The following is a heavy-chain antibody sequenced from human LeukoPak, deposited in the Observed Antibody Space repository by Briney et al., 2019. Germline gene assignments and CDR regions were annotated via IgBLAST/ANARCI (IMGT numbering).Heavy chain of an antibody. CDR2: IYTSGST. Sequence: SETLSLTCTVSGGSISSGSYYWSWIRQPAGKGLEWIGRIYTSGSTNYNPSLKSRVTISVDTSKNQFSLKLSSVTAADTAVYYCARAPGSGSYYNLFYYYYYMDVWGKGTTVTISS. D-gene: IGHD3-10*01. J-gene: IGHJ6*03. CDR1: GGSISSGSYY. CDR3: ARAPGSGSYYNLFYYYYYMDV. V-gene: IGHV4-61*02.